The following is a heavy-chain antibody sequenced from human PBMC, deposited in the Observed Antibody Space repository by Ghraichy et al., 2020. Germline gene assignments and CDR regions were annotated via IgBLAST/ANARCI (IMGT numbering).Heavy chain of an antibody. CDR3: ARGASKLGYCSGTSCPVDY. J-gene: IGHJ4*02. V-gene: IGHV4-34*01. D-gene: IGHD2-2*01. Sequence: SETLSLTCAVSGGSFSGYFWCWIRHHPGKGLEWIGQINQSGSTKYNQSLKSRVTISVDMSTNQFSLELTSVSAADTAVYYCARGASKLGYCSGTSCPVDYWGQGTLVTVSS. CDR1: GGSFSGYF. CDR2: INQSGST.